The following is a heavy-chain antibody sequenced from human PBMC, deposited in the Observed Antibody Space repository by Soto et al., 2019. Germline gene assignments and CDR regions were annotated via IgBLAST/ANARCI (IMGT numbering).Heavy chain of an antibody. J-gene: IGHJ3*02. CDR1: RFTFSSDG. CDR3: ARDLSSGGTHACDI. V-gene: IGHV3-33*01. CDR2: IWYDGSNK. D-gene: IGHD2-15*01. Sequence: QVQLVESGGGVVQPGRSLRLSCAASRFTFSSDGMHWVRQAPGKGLEWVAVIWYDGSNKYSADSVKGRFTISRANSKNTLYLQMNSLRAEDTAVYYCARDLSSGGTHACDIWGQGPVVTVSS.